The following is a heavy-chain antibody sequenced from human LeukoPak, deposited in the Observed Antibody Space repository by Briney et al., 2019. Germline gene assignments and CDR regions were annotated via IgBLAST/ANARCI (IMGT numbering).Heavy chain of an antibody. D-gene: IGHD1-26*01. CDR3: ARDHHSGSYLGWFDP. J-gene: IGHJ5*02. CDR2: IHYSGST. Sequence: SETLSLTCTVSGGSISSYYWSWIRQPPGKGLEWIGYIHYSGSTHYNPSLKSRVTISVDTSKNQVSLKLRSVTAADTAVYYCARDHHSGSYLGWFDPWGQGTLVTVSS. V-gene: IGHV4-59*01. CDR1: GGSISSYY.